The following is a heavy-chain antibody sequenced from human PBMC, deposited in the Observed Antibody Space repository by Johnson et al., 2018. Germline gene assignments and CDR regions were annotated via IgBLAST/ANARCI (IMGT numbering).Heavy chain of an antibody. J-gene: IGHJ6*02. CDR1: GFTFSGSA. CDR2: IYSDGTT. Sequence: VQLQESGGDLVQPGGSLKLSCVASGFTFSGSALHWVRQAPGKGLEWVSIIYSDGTTYYADSVKGRFTISRHNSKNTLYLQMNSLRAEDTAMYYCARSTILDCAMDVWGQGTTVSVSS. V-gene: IGHV3-53*04. CDR3: ARSTILDCAMDV. D-gene: IGHD3-3*01.